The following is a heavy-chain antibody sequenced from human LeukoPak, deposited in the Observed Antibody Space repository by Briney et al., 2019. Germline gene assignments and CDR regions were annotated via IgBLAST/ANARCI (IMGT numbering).Heavy chain of an antibody. D-gene: IGHD3-10*01. CDR1: GGFISSSSYY. Sequence: SETLSLTCTVSGGFISSSSYYWGWIRQPPGKGLEGIGSIYYSGSTYYNPSLKSRVTISVDTSKNQFSLKLSSVTAADTAVYYCARGFPHYYGSGSHNWFDPWGQGTLVTVSS. J-gene: IGHJ5*02. CDR3: ARGFPHYYGSGSHNWFDP. CDR2: IYYSGST. V-gene: IGHV4-39*07.